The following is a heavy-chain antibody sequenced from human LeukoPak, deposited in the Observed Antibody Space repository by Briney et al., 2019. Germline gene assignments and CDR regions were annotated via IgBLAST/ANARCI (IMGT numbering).Heavy chain of an antibody. Sequence: PGGSLRLSCAASGFTFRSYWMSWVRQAPGKGLEWVANINQGGSVKYYVDSVKGRFTISRDDAKNSLYVQMNSLRDEDTAVYYCARSHPLRGVRYNWFDPWGQGTLVTVSS. CDR2: INQGGSVK. CDR1: GFTFRSYW. J-gene: IGHJ5*02. V-gene: IGHV3-7*01. D-gene: IGHD5/OR15-5a*01. CDR3: ARSHPLRGVRYNWFDP.